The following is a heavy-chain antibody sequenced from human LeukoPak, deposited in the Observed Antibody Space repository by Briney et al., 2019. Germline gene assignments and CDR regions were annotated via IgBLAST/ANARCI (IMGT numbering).Heavy chain of an antibody. J-gene: IGHJ4*02. CDR2: IWYDGRTK. V-gene: IGHV3-33*01. CDR1: GFTFSNYG. Sequence: GGFLRLSCAASGFTFSNYGMHWVRQAPGKGLEWVALIWYDGRTKFHADSVKGRLSISRDNSKNTLYLQMDSLTDEDTAVYYCAREWGRIAVAGGPGYWGQGTRVTVSS. CDR3: AREWGRIAVAGGPGY. D-gene: IGHD6-19*01.